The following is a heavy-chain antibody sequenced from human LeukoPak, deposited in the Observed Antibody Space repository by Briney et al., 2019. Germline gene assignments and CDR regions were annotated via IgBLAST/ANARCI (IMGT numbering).Heavy chain of an antibody. V-gene: IGHV3-30*18. CDR3: AKDPLDY. J-gene: IGHJ4*02. CDR1: GFTFSSYG. CDR2: ISYDGSNK. Sequence: PGRSLRLSCAASGFTFSSYGMHWVRQAPGKGLEWMAVISYDGSNKYYADSVKGRFTISRDNSKNTLYLQMNSLRAEDTAVYYCAKDPLDYWGQGTLVTVSS.